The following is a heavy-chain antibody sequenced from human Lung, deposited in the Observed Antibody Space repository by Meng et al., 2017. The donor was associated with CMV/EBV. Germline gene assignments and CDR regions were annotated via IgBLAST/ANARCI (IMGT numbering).Heavy chain of an antibody. CDR3: ARVEVGITSGDY. V-gene: IGHV1-18*01. D-gene: IGHD1-26*01. CDR2: INAYNGDT. CDR1: GYTFTNYG. J-gene: IGHJ4*02. Sequence: QGQLVQSGGGVKKPGASVKVSCKAFGYTFTNYGITWVRQAPGQGLEWMGWINAYNGDTNYAQTLQGRVTMTTDTSTSTAYVELRSLRSDDTAVYYCARVEVGITSGDYWGQGTLVTVSS.